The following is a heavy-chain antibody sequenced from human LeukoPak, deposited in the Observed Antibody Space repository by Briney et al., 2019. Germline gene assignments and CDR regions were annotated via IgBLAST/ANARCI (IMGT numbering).Heavy chain of an antibody. CDR1: GYTFTNYD. CDR3: ARQLWFGEFLDAFDI. D-gene: IGHD3-10*01. CDR2: MNPNSGNT. J-gene: IGHJ3*02. Sequence: ASVQVSCKASGYTFTNYDINWVRQATGQGLEWMGWMNPNSGNTGYAQKFQGRVTMTRNTSISTAYMELSSLRSEDTAVYYCARQLWFGEFLDAFDIWGQGTMVTVSS. V-gene: IGHV1-8*01.